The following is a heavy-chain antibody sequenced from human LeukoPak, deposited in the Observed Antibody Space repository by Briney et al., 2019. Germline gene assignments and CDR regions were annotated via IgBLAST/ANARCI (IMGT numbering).Heavy chain of an antibody. D-gene: IGHD6-19*01. CDR2: ISSNGGST. Sequence: GGSLRLSCSASGFIFSNYAMNWVRQAPGKGVECVSAISSNGGSTYYADSVKGRFTISRDNSKNTLYLQMSSLRADDTAVYYCVKGKGIAVTSLDYWGQGTLVTVSS. J-gene: IGHJ4*02. CDR1: GFIFSNYA. CDR3: VKGKGIAVTSLDY. V-gene: IGHV3-64D*06.